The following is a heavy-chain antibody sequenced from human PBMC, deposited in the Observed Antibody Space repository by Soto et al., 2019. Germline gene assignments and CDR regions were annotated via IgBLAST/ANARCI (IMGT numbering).Heavy chain of an antibody. D-gene: IGHD4-17*01. Sequence: SETLSLTCTVSGGSISSYYWSWIRQPPGKGLEWIGYIYYSGSTNYNPSLKSRVTISVDTSKNQFSLKLSSVTAADTAVHYCARTVSEGFDYWGQGTLVTVSS. V-gene: IGHV4-59*01. CDR2: IYYSGST. CDR3: ARTVSEGFDY. J-gene: IGHJ4*02. CDR1: GGSISSYY.